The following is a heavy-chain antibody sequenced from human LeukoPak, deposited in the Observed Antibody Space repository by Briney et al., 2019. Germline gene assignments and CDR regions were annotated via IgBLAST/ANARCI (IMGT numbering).Heavy chain of an antibody. J-gene: IGHJ2*01. CDR1: GFTFSSYW. CDR3: ARARYCSSTSCFDDWYFDL. Sequence: GGSLRLSCAASGFTFSSYWMSWVRQAPGKGLEWVANIKQDGSEKYYVDSVKGRFTISRDNAKNSLYLQMNSLRAEDTAVYYCARARYCSSTSCFDDWYFDLWGRGTLVTVSS. D-gene: IGHD2-2*01. CDR2: IKQDGSEK. V-gene: IGHV3-7*01.